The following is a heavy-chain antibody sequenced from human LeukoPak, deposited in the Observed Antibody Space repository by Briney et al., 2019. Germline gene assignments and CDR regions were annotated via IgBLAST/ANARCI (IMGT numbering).Heavy chain of an antibody. Sequence: GGSLRLSCEGSGLSFSSYWMTWVRQLPGKGPEWVANIRQDESERYFADSVKGRFTISRDNAKNSLFLQMSNLRDDDTAIYYCARHVGISFWGQGTLVTVSS. D-gene: IGHD7-27*01. V-gene: IGHV3-7*01. CDR1: GLSFSSYW. J-gene: IGHJ4*02. CDR3: ARHVGISF. CDR2: IRQDESER.